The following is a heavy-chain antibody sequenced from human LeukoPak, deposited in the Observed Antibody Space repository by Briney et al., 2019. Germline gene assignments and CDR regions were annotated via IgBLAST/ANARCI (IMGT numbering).Heavy chain of an antibody. CDR1: GYTFTSCY. V-gene: IGHV1-2*02. D-gene: IGHD4/OR15-4a*01. J-gene: IGHJ3*01. CDR3: ARVETMLHPFDV. CDR2: VNPNSGGA. Sequence: GASVKVSCKASGYTFTSCYIHWVRQAPGQGLEWMGWVNPNSGGANYAQKFQGRVIMTRDTSISTAYMELTRLTSNDTAVYFCARVETMLHPFDVWGQGTMVTVSS.